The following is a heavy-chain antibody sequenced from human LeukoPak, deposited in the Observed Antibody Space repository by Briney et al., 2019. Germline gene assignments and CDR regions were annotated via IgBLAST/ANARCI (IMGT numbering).Heavy chain of an antibody. CDR1: GFTFSSYG. CDR3: AKGRTIWWWFDASAI. V-gene: IGHV3-30*18. CDR2: ISHDGGRP. J-gene: IGHJ3*02. Sequence: GSLRLSCAASGFTFSSYGMHWVRQAPGKGLEWVAVISHDGGRPSYADSVKGRFTISRDNSKNTLYLQMSSLGPEDTAVYYCAKGRTIWWWFDASAIWGQGTMVTVSS. D-gene: IGHD2-21*01.